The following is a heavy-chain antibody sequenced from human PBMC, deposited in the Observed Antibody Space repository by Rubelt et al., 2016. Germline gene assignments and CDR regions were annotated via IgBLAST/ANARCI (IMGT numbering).Heavy chain of an antibody. CDR3: ARELVPAAPGFYYGMDV. CDR1: GYTFTSYG. CDR2: ISAYNGNT. D-gene: IGHD2-2*01. V-gene: IGHV1-18*01. J-gene: IGHJ6*02. Sequence: QVQLVQSGAEVKKPGASVKVSCKASGYTFTSYGISWVRQAPGQGLEWMGWISAYNGNTNYAQKLQGRVTMTTGTATSTAYMERSSLSAEDTAVYYCARELVPAAPGFYYGMDVWGQGTTVTVSS.